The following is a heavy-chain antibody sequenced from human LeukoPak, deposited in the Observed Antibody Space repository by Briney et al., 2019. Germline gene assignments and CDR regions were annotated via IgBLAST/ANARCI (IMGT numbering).Heavy chain of an antibody. CDR3: ARERTTVRY. V-gene: IGHV3-11*01. J-gene: IGHJ4*02. CDR1: GFTFSDDY. CDR2: LSGDGSTR. Sequence: EPGGSLRLSCAVSGFTFSDDYMSWIRQAPGKGPEWVSYLSGDGSTRFYADSVKGRFTISRDNAKNSLFLQMNSLRAEDTAVYYCARERTTVRYWGQGTLVTVSS. D-gene: IGHD4-17*01.